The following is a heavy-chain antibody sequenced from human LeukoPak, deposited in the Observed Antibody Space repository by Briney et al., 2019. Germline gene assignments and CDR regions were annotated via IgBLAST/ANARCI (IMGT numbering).Heavy chain of an antibody. CDR2: INHSGST. CDR3: ARGLTIFGVARRGWFDP. D-gene: IGHD3-3*01. V-gene: IGHV4-34*01. CDR1: GGSFSGYY. J-gene: IGHJ5*02. Sequence: SETLSLTCAVYGGSFSGYYWSWVRQPPGKGLEWIGEINHSGSTNYNPSLKSRVTISVDTSKNQFSLKLSSVTAADTAVYYCARGLTIFGVARRGWFDPWGQGNLVTVSS.